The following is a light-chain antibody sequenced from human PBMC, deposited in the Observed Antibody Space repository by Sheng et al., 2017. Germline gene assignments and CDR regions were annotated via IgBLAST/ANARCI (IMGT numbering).Light chain of an antibody. CDR1: NIGSKS. V-gene: IGLV3-21*03. Sequence: SYVLTQPPSVSVAPGKTASLSCGGNNIGSKSVHWYQQKPGQAPVLVVYDDRDRPSGIPERFSGSNSGNTATLTISRVEAGDEADYYCQVWDSSSDHWVFGGATKLTV. CDR2: DDR. J-gene: IGLJ3*02. CDR3: QVWDSSSDHWV.